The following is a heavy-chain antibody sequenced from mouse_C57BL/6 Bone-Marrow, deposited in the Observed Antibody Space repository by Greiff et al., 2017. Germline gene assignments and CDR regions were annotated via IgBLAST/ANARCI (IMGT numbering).Heavy chain of an antibody. CDR3: ARFRLRVAY. CDR1: GYTFTSYG. V-gene: IGHV1-81*01. D-gene: IGHD2-4*01. Sequence: QVQLKQSGAELARPGASVQLSCKASGYTFTSYGISWVKQRTGRGIEWSGEIYTRSGNTYYNEKFKSQATLTADKSSSSAYMALRSLTSEDSAVYFCARFRLRVAYWGQGTLVTVSS. J-gene: IGHJ3*01. CDR2: IYTRSGNT.